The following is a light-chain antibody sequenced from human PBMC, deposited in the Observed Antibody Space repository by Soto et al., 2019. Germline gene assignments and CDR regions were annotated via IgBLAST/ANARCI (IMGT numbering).Light chain of an antibody. CDR2: GAS. V-gene: IGKV3-20*01. CDR1: QSVSSSY. J-gene: IGKJ1*01. CDR3: QQYGSSRT. Sequence: EIVLTQSPGTLSLSPGARATLSCRASQSVSSSYLAWYQQKPGQAPRLLIYGASSRATGIPDRFSGSGSGTDFTLTINRLEPEDFAVYYWQQYGSSRTFGQGTKVEIK.